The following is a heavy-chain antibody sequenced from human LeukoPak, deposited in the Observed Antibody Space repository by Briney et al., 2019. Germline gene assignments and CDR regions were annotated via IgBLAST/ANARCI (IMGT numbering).Heavy chain of an antibody. CDR1: GYTFTSYD. D-gene: IGHD3-3*01. J-gene: IGHJ5*02. Sequence: GASVKVSCKASGYTFTSYDIYWVRQATGQGLEWMGWMNPNSGNTGYAQKFQGRVTITRNTSISTAYMELSSLRSEDTAVYYCARGGITIFGVAPPEYKNNWFDPWGQGTLVTVSS. CDR2: MNPNSGNT. CDR3: ARGGITIFGVAPPEYKNNWFDP. V-gene: IGHV1-8*03.